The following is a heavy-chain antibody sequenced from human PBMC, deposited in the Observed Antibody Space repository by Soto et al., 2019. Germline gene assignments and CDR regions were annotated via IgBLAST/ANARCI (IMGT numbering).Heavy chain of an antibody. D-gene: IGHD3-9*01. J-gene: IGHJ6*02. CDR2: IRSKAYGGTT. Sequence: HPGGSLRLSCTASGFTFGDYAMSWFRQAPGKGLEWVGFIRSKAYGGTTEYAASVKGRFTISRDDSKSIAYLQMNSLKTEDTAVYYGTKDGDTKLRYLDWLTYYYYGMDVWGQGTTVTVAS. V-gene: IGHV3-49*03. CDR3: TKDGDTKLRYLDWLTYYYYGMDV. CDR1: GFTFGDYA.